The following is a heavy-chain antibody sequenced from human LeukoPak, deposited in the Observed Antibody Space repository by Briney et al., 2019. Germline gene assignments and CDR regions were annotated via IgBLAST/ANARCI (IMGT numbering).Heavy chain of an antibody. Sequence: ASVKVSCRASGYTLTSYGISWVRQAPGQGLEWMGWISAYNGNTNYAQKLQGRVTMTTDTSTSTAYMELRSLRSDDTAVYYCAREIDAASFDPWGQGTLVTVSS. CDR3: AREIDAASFDP. CDR2: ISAYNGNT. J-gene: IGHJ5*02. V-gene: IGHV1-18*01. CDR1: GYTLTSYG. D-gene: IGHD2-2*01.